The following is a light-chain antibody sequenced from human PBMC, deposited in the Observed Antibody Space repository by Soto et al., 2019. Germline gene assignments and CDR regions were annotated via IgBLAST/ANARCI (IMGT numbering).Light chain of an antibody. CDR2: SNN. J-gene: IGLJ2*01. V-gene: IGLV1-44*01. CDR1: SSNIGSKT. Sequence: QSVLTQPPSASGTPGQRVTLSCSGSSSNIGSKTVKWYQQLPGTAPKLLIYSNNQRPSGGPDRFSGSKSGTSASLAISGLQSEDEADYYCEAWDDSLNGVVFGGGTKVTVL. CDR3: EAWDDSLNGVV.